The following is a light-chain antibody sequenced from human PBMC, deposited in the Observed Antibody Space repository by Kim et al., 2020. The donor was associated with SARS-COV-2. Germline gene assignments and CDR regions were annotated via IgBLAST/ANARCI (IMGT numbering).Light chain of an antibody. Sequence: EIVMTQSPATLSVSPGERATLPCRASQSVSNNLAWYQLKPGQAPSLLIYGASTRATGAPARFSGSGSGTDFTLTVSSLQSEDFAVYYCHQYNDWPPGDTFGQGTKLEI. CDR3: HQYNDWPPGDT. V-gene: IGKV3-15*01. J-gene: IGKJ2*01. CDR1: QSVSNN. CDR2: GAS.